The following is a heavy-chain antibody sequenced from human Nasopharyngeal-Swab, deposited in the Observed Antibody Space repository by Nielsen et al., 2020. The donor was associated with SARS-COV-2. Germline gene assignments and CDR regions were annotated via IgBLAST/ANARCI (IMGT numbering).Heavy chain of an antibody. CDR1: GYTFTGYY. Sequence: ASVKVSCKASGYTFTGYYIHWVRQAPGQGLEWMGWINPNGGGTNYAQEFQGRVTMTWDTSIRTTYMDLRWLRSDDTAVYYCARGPAHGAYPSRASFDLWGRGTLVSVSS. V-gene: IGHV1-2*02. J-gene: IGHJ2*01. CDR2: INPNGGGT. CDR3: ARGPAHGAYPSRASFDL. D-gene: IGHD3-16*01.